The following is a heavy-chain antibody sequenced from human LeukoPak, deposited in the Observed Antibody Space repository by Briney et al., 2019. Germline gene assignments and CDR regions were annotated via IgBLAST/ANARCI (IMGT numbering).Heavy chain of an antibody. CDR3: TSLSTLGVGHDS. D-gene: IGHD3-10*01. Sequence: SETLSLTCAVSGGAITDGNHYWTWIRQRPGGGLEWIGYIHYSGSTYYIPSLKNRLSMSLDTSDNQFSLRLTSVTAADTAVYYCTSLSTLGVGHDSWGPGTLVTVSS. CDR2: IHYSGST. J-gene: IGHJ4*02. V-gene: IGHV4-31*11. CDR1: GGAITDGNHY.